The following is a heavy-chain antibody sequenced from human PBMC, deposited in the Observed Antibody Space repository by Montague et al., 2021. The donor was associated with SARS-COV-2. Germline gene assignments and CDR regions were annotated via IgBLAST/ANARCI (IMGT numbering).Heavy chain of an antibody. CDR3: AHRLSTAGGGFGF. D-gene: IGHD2-21*02. V-gene: IGHV2-5*01. CDR2: IFWHDDK. CDR1: GFSLSTTGVA. J-gene: IGHJ3*01. Sequence: PALVKPTQTLTLTCTFSGFSLSTTGVAVGWIRQSPGKALEWLALIFWHDDKRYSPSLKNRVTITGDTSKNQVVLTVTNMDPVDTATYYCAHRLSTAGGGFGFWGQGTTVTVSS.